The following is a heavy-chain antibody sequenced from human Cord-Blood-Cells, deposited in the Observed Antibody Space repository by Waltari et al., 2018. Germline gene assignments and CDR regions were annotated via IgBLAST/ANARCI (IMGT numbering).Heavy chain of an antibody. V-gene: IGHV3-48*03. Sequence: EVQLVESGGGLVQPGGSLRLSCAASGLTFSSYETNWVRQAPVKGLEWVSYISSSGSTIYYADSVKGRFTISRDNAKNSLYLQMKSLRAEDTAVYYCAREGWSSTSCYEDAFDIWGQGTMVTVSS. D-gene: IGHD2-2*01. CDR1: GLTFSSYE. CDR2: ISSSGSTI. J-gene: IGHJ3*02. CDR3: AREGWSSTSCYEDAFDI.